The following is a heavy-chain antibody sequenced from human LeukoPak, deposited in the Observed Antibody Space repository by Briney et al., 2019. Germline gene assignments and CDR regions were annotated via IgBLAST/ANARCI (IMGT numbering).Heavy chain of an antibody. CDR2: MKPDSGNS. CDR3: ARGTFDYDVVTGIHYYYMDV. CDR1: GYPFTSFE. Sequence: ASMKVSCKASGYPFTSFEINWVRQVTGEGLERMGWMKPDSGNSAFAQKFRDRVTLSSNSSINTAYMEVSSLGSDDTAVYFCARGTFDYDVVTGIHYYYMDVWGTGTTVTVSS. V-gene: IGHV1-8*01. D-gene: IGHD3-3*01. J-gene: IGHJ6*03.